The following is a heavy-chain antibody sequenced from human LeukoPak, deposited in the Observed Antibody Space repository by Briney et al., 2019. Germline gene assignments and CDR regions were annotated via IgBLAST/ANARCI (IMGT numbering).Heavy chain of an antibody. J-gene: IGHJ4*02. CDR3: VRGGPENDNWRYYVDF. V-gene: IGHV4-61*01. Sequence: SETLSLTCTVSGDSINSINKYYWSWIRQSPGKGLEWIGYISYSGSTNYNPSLKSRVTISVDTSKNQFSQKMTSVTAADTAVYYCVRGGPENDNWRYYVDFWGQGSLVTVSS. CDR2: ISYSGST. D-gene: IGHD1-1*01. CDR1: GDSINSINKYY.